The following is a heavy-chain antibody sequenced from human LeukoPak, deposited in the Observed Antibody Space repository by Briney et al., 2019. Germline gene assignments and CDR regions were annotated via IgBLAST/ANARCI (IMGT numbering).Heavy chain of an antibody. D-gene: IGHD6-13*01. J-gene: IGHJ6*02. CDR2: ISSSSSYI. CDR3: ARDPESSSWAVFYYYGMDV. V-gene: IGHV3-21*01. CDR1: GFTFSSYS. Sequence: GGSLRLSCAASGFTFSSYSMNWVRQAPGKGLEWVSSISSSSSYIYYADSVKGRFTISRDNAKNSLYPQMNSLRAEDTAVYYCARDPESSSWAVFYYYGMDVWGQGTTVTVSS.